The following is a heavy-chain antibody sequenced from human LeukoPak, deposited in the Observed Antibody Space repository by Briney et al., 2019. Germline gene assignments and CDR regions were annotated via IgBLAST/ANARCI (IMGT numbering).Heavy chain of an antibody. D-gene: IGHD4-23*01. V-gene: IGHV3-7*01. CDR3: ARDDDYGGNGAFDI. CDR1: GFTFSSYW. J-gene: IGHJ3*02. Sequence: GGSLRLSRAASGFTFSSYWMSWVRQAPGKGLEWVANIKQDGSEKYYVDSVKGRFTISRGNAKNSLYLQMNSLRAEDTAVYYCARDDDYGGNGAFDIWGQGTMVTVSS. CDR2: IKQDGSEK.